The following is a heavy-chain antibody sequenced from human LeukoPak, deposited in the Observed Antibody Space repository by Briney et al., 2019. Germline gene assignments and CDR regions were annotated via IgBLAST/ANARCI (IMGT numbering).Heavy chain of an antibody. J-gene: IGHJ4*02. Sequence: SETLSLTCTVSGYSISSGFYWGWIRQPPGKGLEWIGSIYHSGSTHYNSSLKSRVTISVDTSKNQLSLKLGSVTAADTAVYYCASLYGDYFDYWGQGTLVTVSS. CDR1: GYSISSGFY. D-gene: IGHD4-17*01. V-gene: IGHV4-38-2*02. CDR2: IYHSGST. CDR3: ASLYGDYFDY.